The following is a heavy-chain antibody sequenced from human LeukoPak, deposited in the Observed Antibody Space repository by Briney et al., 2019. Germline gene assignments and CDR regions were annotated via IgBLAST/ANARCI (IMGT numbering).Heavy chain of an antibody. CDR1: GGSISSGSYY. Sequence: PSQTLSLTCTVSGGSISSGSYYWSWIRQPAGKGLEWIGRIYTSGSTNYNPSLKSRVTISVDTSKNQFSLKLSSVTAADTAVYYCARWRVDWLGHYDYWGQGTLVTVSS. CDR3: ARWRVDWLGHYDY. V-gene: IGHV4-61*02. J-gene: IGHJ4*02. CDR2: IYTSGST. D-gene: IGHD3-9*01.